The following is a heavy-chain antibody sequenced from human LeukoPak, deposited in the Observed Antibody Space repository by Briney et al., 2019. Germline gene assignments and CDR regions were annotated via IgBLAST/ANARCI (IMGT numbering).Heavy chain of an antibody. J-gene: IGHJ4*02. V-gene: IGHV3-66*01. CDR2: IYRGGST. Sequence: GGSLRLCCAASGFTVSSSYMSWVRQAPGKGLEWVSVIYRGGSTYYADSVKGRFTISRDNSKNTVYLQMNSLRAEDTAVYYCATLARRVTAILDFWGQGTLVTVSS. CDR1: GFTVSSSY. CDR3: ATLARRVTAILDF. D-gene: IGHD2-21*02.